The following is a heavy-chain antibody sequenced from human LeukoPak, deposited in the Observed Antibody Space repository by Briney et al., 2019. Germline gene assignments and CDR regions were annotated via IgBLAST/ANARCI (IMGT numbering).Heavy chain of an antibody. J-gene: IGHJ6*02. CDR3: AREQAYYGDYEGYYYYYGMDV. Sequence: QPGGSLRLSCAASGFTFSSYAMSWVRQAPGKGLEWVANIKQDGSEKYYVDSVKGRFTISRDNAKNSLYLQMNSLRAEDTAVYYCAREQAYYGDYEGYYYYYGMDVWGQGTTVTVSS. CDR1: GFTFSSYA. V-gene: IGHV3-7*01. CDR2: IKQDGSEK. D-gene: IGHD4-17*01.